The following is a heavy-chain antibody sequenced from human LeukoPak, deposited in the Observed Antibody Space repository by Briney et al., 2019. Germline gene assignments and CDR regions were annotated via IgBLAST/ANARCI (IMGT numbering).Heavy chain of an antibody. V-gene: IGHV3-48*01. CDR3: ARVLRSLGTDRFDY. Sequence: GGSLRLSCAASGFTFSSYSMNWVRQAPGKGLEWVSYISSSSSTIYYADSVKGRFTISRDNAKNSLYLQMNSLRAEDTAVYYCARVLRSLGTDRFDYWGQGTLVTVSS. CDR1: GFTFSSYS. D-gene: IGHD3-3*01. CDR2: ISSSSSTI. J-gene: IGHJ4*02.